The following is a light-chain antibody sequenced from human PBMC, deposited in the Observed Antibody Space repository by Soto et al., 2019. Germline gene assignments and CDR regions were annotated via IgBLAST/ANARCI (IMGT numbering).Light chain of an antibody. V-gene: IGKV3-20*01. CDR3: QHYGSSPFT. CDR2: SAS. Sequence: EIVLTQSPGTLSLSPGERATLSCRASQSVSSSYLAWYQQKPGQAPGLLIYSASSRATGIPDRFSGSGSGTDFTLIISRLEPEDFAVYYCQHYGSSPFTFGPGTKVDIK. J-gene: IGKJ3*01. CDR1: QSVSSSY.